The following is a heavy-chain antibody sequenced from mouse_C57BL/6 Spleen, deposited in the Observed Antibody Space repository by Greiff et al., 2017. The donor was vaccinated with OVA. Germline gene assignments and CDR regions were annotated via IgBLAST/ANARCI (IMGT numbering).Heavy chain of an antibody. D-gene: IGHD2-2*01. J-gene: IGHJ3*01. CDR2: IYPSDSET. CDR1: GYTFTSYW. CDR3: ARVTEGFAY. V-gene: IGHV1-61*01. Sequence: QVQLQQPGAELVRPGSSVKLSCKASGYTFTSYWMDWVKQRPGQGLEWIGNIYPSDSETHYNQKFKDKATLTVDKSSSTAYMQLSSLTSEDAAVYYSARVTEGFAYWGQGTLVTVSA.